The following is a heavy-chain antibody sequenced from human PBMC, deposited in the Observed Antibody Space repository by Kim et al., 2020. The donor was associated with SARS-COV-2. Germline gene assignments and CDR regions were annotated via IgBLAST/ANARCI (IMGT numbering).Heavy chain of an antibody. D-gene: IGHD6-19*01. CDR1: GYTFTGYY. Sequence: ASVKVSCKASGYTFTGYYMHCVRQAPGQGLEWMGRINPNSGSTNYAQNFQGRVTMTRDTSISTAYMELSRLRSDDTAVYYCATGIAVGGTGAYFDFWGQGTLVTVSS. J-gene: IGHJ4*02. CDR3: ATGIAVGGTGAYFDF. V-gene: IGHV1-2*06. CDR2: INPNSGST.